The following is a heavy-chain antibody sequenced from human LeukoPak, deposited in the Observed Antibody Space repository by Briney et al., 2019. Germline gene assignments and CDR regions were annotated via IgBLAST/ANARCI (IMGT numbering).Heavy chain of an antibody. CDR2: TCDSGNT. D-gene: IGHD2-21*01. V-gene: IGHV4-59*01. CDR3: ARWHSHGRYFDY. J-gene: IGHJ4*02. CDR1: GGSIRNYC. Sequence: SETLSLTCTVSGGSIRNYCWNWLRQPPGKGLEWIGYTCDSGNTDYKPSLKSRVTISVDTSKNQLSLKLTSATAADTAVYYCARWHSHGRYFDYWGQGALVTVSS.